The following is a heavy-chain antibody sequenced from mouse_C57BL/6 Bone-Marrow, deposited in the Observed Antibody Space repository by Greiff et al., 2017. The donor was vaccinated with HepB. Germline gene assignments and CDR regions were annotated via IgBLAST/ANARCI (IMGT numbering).Heavy chain of an antibody. J-gene: IGHJ1*03. CDR2: INPGSGGT. V-gene: IGHV1-54*01. CDR1: GYAFTNYL. D-gene: IGHD1-1*01. CDR3: ARRAPVVAKPSYWYFDG. Sequence: QVQLKESGAELVRPGTSVKVSCKASGYAFTNYLIEWVKQRPGQGLEWIGVINPGSGGTNYNEKFKGKATLTADKSSSTAYMQLSSLTSEDSAVYFWARRAPVVAKPSYWYFDGGGTGTTVTVSS.